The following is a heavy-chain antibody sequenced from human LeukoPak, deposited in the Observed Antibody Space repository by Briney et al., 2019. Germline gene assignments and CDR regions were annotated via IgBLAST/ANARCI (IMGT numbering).Heavy chain of an antibody. V-gene: IGHV3-53*01. Sequence: PGGSLTLSCAASGIAVSGNYMSWVRQTPGKGLEWISFISINTNTFYADSVRGRFTISRDTSKNTLLLHMNSLREEDSAVYYCGISQTWDHRFECWGQGTLVTVSS. D-gene: IGHD1-26*01. J-gene: IGHJ4*02. CDR1: GIAVSGNY. CDR2: ISINTNT. CDR3: GISQTWDHRFEC.